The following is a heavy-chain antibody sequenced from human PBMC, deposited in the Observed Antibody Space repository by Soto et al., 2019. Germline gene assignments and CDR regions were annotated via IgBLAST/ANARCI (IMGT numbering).Heavy chain of an antibody. Sequence: QLQLHESGPGLVQPSETLSLSCTVSGGSISSSAYYWAWIRQPPGKGLEWIGTIYYGGDTYYNPSLKSRVTISVDTSKSHFSLRLSSVAASDTAVYYCARLFGVTAASRGQTGDSWGQGTLVTVSS. CDR1: GGSISSSAYY. D-gene: IGHD2-2*01. CDR3: ARLFGVTAASRGQTGDS. CDR2: IYYGGDT. J-gene: IGHJ4*02. V-gene: IGHV4-39*02.